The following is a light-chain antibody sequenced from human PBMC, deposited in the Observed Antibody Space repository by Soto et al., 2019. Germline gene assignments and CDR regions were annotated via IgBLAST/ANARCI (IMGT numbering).Light chain of an antibody. Sequence: QAVVTQPASVSGSPGQSITISCTGTSSDVGSYNLVSWYQQHPGKAPKLMIYEVSKRPSGVSNRFSGSKSGNTASLTISGLQAEDEADYYCCSYAGSSTWVVFGGGTKLTVL. J-gene: IGLJ2*01. CDR2: EVS. CDR3: CSYAGSSTWVV. V-gene: IGLV2-23*02. CDR1: SSDVGSYNL.